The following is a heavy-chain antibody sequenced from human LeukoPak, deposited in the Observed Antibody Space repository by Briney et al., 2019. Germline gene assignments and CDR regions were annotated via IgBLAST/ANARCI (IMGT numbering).Heavy chain of an antibody. V-gene: IGHV1-69*05. D-gene: IGHD5-24*01. CDR3: AISPRQFLGY. CDR1: GGTFSSYA. Sequence: ASVKVSCKASGGTFSSYAISWVRQAPGQGLEWMGGIIPILGTANYAQKFQGRVTITTDESTSTAYMELSSLRSEDTAVYYCAISPRQFLGYWGQGTLVTVSS. J-gene: IGHJ4*02. CDR2: IIPILGTA.